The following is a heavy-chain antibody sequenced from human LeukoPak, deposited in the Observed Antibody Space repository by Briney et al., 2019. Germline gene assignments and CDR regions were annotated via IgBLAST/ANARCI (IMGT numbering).Heavy chain of an antibody. CDR2: IKQDGSEK. D-gene: IGHD2-15*01. Sequence: GSLRLSCAASGFTFSSYWMSWVRQAPGKGLEWVANIKQDGSEKYYVDSVKGRFTISRDNAKNSLYLQMNSLRAEDTAVYYCARVPRVVAATLYYFDYWGQGTLVTVSS. CDR1: GFTFSSYW. J-gene: IGHJ4*02. CDR3: ARVPRVVAATLYYFDY. V-gene: IGHV3-7*01.